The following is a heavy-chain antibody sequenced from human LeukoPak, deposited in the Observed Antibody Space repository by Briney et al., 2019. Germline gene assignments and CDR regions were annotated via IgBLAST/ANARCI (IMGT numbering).Heavy chain of an antibody. CDR3: ARGGYYDSSGYTY. CDR2: IRNKANSYTT. CDR1: GFTFSTYW. V-gene: IGHV3-72*01. Sequence: PGGSLRLSCAASGFTFSTYWMSWVRQAPGKGLEWVGRIRNKANSYTTEYAASVKGRFTISRDDSKNSLYLQMNSLKTEDTAVYYCARGGYYDSSGYTYWGQGTLVTVSS. J-gene: IGHJ4*02. D-gene: IGHD3-22*01.